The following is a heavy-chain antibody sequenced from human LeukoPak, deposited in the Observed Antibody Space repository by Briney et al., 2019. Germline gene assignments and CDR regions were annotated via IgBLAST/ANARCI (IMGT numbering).Heavy chain of an antibody. CDR2: ISYDGSNK. Sequence: GGSLRLSCTASGFIFSNYALLWVRQAPGEGLEWVAVISYDGSNKYYADSVKGRFTISRDNSKNTLYVQMNSLRAEDTAVYYCARDLLVVPAAILVSWGRGTLVTVSS. V-gene: IGHV3-30-3*01. J-gene: IGHJ5*02. CDR1: GFIFSNYA. CDR3: ARDLLVVPAAILVS. D-gene: IGHD2-2*01.